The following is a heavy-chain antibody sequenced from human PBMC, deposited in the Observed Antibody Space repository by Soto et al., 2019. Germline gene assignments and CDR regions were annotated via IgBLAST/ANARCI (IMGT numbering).Heavy chain of an antibody. D-gene: IGHD1-26*01. CDR2: IWHDGSNK. CDR1: GFTFSTYG. CDR3: AKEGGLSGSYYISSSYYFDY. J-gene: IGHJ4*02. Sequence: PGGSLRLSCAASGFTFSTYGIHWVRQAPGKGLEWVAVIWHDGSNKYYADSVKGRFTISRDNSKNTLYLQMNSLRAEDTSVYYCAKEGGLSGSYYISSSYYFDYWGQGTLVTVSS. V-gene: IGHV3-30*02.